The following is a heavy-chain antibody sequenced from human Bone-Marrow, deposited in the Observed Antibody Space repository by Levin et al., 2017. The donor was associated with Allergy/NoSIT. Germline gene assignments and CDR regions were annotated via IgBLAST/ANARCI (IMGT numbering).Heavy chain of an antibody. J-gene: IGHJ6*02. V-gene: IGHV3-74*01. Sequence: PGGSLRLSCAASGFTFAGSWMHWVRQVPGLAPVWVSRISSDGSTTIYADSVKGRFSISRDNGMNILYLQMHSLRVEDTAVYYCARGTAGYFDGSGYFSPHNLPYGMDVWGQGATVTVS. D-gene: IGHD3-22*01. CDR1: GFTFAGSW. CDR2: ISSDGSTT. CDR3: ARGTAGYFDGSGYFSPHNLPYGMDV.